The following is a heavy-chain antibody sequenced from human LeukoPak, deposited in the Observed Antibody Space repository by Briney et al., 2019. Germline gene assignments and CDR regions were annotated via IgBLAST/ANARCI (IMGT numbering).Heavy chain of an antibody. J-gene: IGHJ4*02. CDR1: GFTFSSYA. CDR3: AIDRHCNEAGAGLDY. CDR2: ISYGGSNK. V-gene: IGHV3-30-3*01. Sequence: PGGSLRLSCAACGFTFSSYAMHWLRQAPGKGLEWVAVISYGGSNKYYADSVKGRFTISRDNSKNTLYLQMNSLRAEDTAGYYCAIDRHCNEAGAGLDYWGQGTLVTVSS. D-gene: IGHD1-1*01.